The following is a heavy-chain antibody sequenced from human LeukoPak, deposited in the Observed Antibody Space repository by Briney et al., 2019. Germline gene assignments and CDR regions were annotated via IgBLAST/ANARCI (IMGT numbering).Heavy chain of an antibody. D-gene: IGHD3-10*01. Sequence: GGPLRLSCAASGFTFSSYGMHWVRQAPGKGLEWVAVIWYDGSNKYYADSVKGRFTISRDNSKDTLYLQMNSLRAEDTAVYYCARGYAVRGVIITPGYWGQGTLVTVSS. J-gene: IGHJ4*02. CDR3: ARGYAVRGVIITPGY. CDR1: GFTFSSYG. V-gene: IGHV3-33*01. CDR2: IWYDGSNK.